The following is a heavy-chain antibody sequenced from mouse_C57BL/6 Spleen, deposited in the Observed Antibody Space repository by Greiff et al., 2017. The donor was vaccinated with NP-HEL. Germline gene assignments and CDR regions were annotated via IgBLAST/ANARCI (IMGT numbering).Heavy chain of an antibody. CDR3: GKHDEYVRFAY. CDR2: IWGGGST. V-gene: IGHV2-9*01. Sequence: VQRVESGPGLVAPSQSLSITCTVSGFSLTSDSVDWVRQPPGKGLEWLGVIWGGGSTNYNSALRSRLSISKDNSKSQVFLKMTSLQTDDTAMYYCGKHDEYVRFAYWGQGTLVTVSA. D-gene: IGHD5-1*01. CDR1: GFSLTSDS. J-gene: IGHJ3*01.